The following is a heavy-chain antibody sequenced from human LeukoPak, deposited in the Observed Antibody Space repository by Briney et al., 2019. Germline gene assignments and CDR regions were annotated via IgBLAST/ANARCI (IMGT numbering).Heavy chain of an antibody. J-gene: IGHJ5*02. CDR3: AKGTVLLWFGELGFDP. CDR2: ISGSGDVK. CDR1: GITFSNHG. V-gene: IGHV3-23*01. Sequence: PGGSLRLSCALSGITFSNHGMNWVRQAPGKGLEWVSGISGSGDVKWYADSVKGRFIISRDNSKNTLYLQMNSLRAEDTAVYYCAKGTVLLWFGELGFDPWGQGTLVTVSS. D-gene: IGHD3-10*01.